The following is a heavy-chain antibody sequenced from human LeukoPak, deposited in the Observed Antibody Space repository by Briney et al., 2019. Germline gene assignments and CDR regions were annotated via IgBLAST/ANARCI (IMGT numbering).Heavy chain of an antibody. V-gene: IGHV3-23*01. CDR3: ARGIVVAGTFDQ. CDR2: ISGSGGST. CDR1: GFTFSSYG. Sequence: GGTLRLSCAASGFTFSSYGMSWVRQAPGKGLEWVSAISGSGGSTYYADSVKGRFTISRDNSKNTLYLQMNSLRGEDTAVYYCARGIVVAGTFDQWGQGTLVTVSS. J-gene: IGHJ4*02. D-gene: IGHD6-19*01.